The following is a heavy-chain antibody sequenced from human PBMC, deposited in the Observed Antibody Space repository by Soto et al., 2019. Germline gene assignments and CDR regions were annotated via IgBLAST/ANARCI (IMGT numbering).Heavy chain of an antibody. CDR2: ITQDGSDK. D-gene: IGHD4-17*01. Sequence: PGGSLRLSCAASGFTISNFRMSWVRQAQGKGLEWVASITQDGSDKYYVDSVKGRFIISRDNAKNSLSLQMNSLRAEDKAVYFCTTNTVTKVDDYWGQGTLVTVSS. V-gene: IGHV3-7*03. CDR1: GFTISNFR. J-gene: IGHJ4*02. CDR3: TTNTVTKVDDY.